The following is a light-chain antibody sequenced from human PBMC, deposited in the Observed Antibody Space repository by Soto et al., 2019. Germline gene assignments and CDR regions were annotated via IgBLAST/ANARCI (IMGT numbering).Light chain of an antibody. CDR2: DVS. Sequence: QSVLTPPASLSGSPWQSITISCTGTRSDVGGYNYVSWYQQHPGKAPKLMIYDVSNRPSGVSNRFSGSKSGNTASLTISGLQAEDEADYYCSSYTSSSTPLYVFGTGTKVTVL. CDR3: SSYTSSSTPLYV. J-gene: IGLJ1*01. V-gene: IGLV2-14*01. CDR1: RSDVGGYNY.